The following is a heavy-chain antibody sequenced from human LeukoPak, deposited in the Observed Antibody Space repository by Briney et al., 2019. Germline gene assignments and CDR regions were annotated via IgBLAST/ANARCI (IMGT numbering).Heavy chain of an antibody. J-gene: IGHJ4*02. V-gene: IGHV1-2*02. Sequence: ASVKVSCKASGYTFTGYYMHWVRQAPGQGLEWMGWINPNSGGTNYAQKFQGRVTMTRDTSISTAYMELSRLRSDDTAVYYCARGYTISGETYYFDYWGQGTLVTVSS. D-gene: IGHD3-3*01. CDR3: ARGYTISGETYYFDY. CDR1: GYTFTGYY. CDR2: INPNSGGT.